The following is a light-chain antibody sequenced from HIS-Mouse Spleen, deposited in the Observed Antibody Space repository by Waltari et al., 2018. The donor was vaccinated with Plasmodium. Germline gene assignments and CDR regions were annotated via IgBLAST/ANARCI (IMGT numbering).Light chain of an antibody. CDR3: SSYTSSSTLV. CDR2: DVS. CDR1: SSDVGGYNY. V-gene: IGLV2-14*03. J-gene: IGLJ2*01. Sequence: QSALTQPASVSGSPGQSITISCTGTSSDVGGYNYVSWYQQPPGKAPTLMIYDVSNRPSGVSKRFSGSKSGNTASLTISGLQAEDEADYYCSSYTSSSTLVFGGGTKLTVL.